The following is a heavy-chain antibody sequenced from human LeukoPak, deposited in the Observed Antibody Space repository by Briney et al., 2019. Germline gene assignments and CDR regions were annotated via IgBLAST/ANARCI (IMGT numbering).Heavy chain of an antibody. J-gene: IGHJ4*02. D-gene: IGHD1-26*01. CDR2: INPSDSDT. Sequence: GESLKISCKTSGYNFTTYWIGWVRQMPGRGLEWMGIINPSDSDTAYSPSFQGQVTISVDKSINTAYLQWSSLKASDTAMYYCARMGLGRGYYFDYWGQGTLVTVSS. V-gene: IGHV5-51*01. CDR3: ARMGLGRGYYFDY. CDR1: GYNFTTYW.